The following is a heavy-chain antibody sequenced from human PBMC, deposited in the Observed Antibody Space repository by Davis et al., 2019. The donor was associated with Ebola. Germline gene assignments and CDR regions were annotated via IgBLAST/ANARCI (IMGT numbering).Heavy chain of an antibody. Sequence: PSETLSLTCTVSGGSVSSDNYAWSWIRQAPGKGLEWIGYIFYSGSTYYNPSLKSRVTISVDTSKNQFSLKLSSVTAADTAVYYCARLMDGRSDYWGQGTLVTVSS. CDR3: ARLMDGRSDY. J-gene: IGHJ4*02. V-gene: IGHV4-61*01. CDR2: IFYSGST. CDR1: GGSVSSDNYA. D-gene: IGHD5-24*01.